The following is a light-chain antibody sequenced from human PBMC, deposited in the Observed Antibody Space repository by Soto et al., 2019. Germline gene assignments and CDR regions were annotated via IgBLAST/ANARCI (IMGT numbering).Light chain of an antibody. V-gene: IGKV1-5*03. J-gene: IGKJ5*01. CDR3: QQFNSYPIT. CDR2: EAS. Sequence: DIQMTQSPSTLSASVGDRVTITCRASQTFGRWLAWFQQKPGKAPKLLIYEASNLQSGVPSRFSGSGSGTKFTLTISSLQPDDFATYYCQQFNSYPITFGQGTRLEIK. CDR1: QTFGRW.